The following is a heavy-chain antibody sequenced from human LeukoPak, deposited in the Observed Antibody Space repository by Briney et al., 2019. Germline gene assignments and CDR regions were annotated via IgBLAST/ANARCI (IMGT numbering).Heavy chain of an antibody. V-gene: IGHV3-53*01. D-gene: IGHD1-26*01. CDR3: ASGGMGVFEN. J-gene: IGHJ4*02. Sequence: PGGSLRLSCAASGITVSSNYMTCVRQAPGKGLEWVSVIYSGGSTYYSDSVKGRFTISRDNSKNTLYLQMNGLRAEDTAVYYCASGGMGVFENWGQGTLVTVSS. CDR1: GITVSSNY. CDR2: IYSGGST.